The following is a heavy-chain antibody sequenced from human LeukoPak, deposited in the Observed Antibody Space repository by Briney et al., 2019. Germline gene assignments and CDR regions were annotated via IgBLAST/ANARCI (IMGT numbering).Heavy chain of an antibody. V-gene: IGHV5-51*01. CDR1: GYSFSSYW. CDR2: IYPGDSDA. CDR3: ARAGDSSGYSDC. J-gene: IGHJ4*02. D-gene: IGHD3-22*01. Sequence: GESLQISCKGSGYSFSSYWIGWVRQVPGKGLEWMGIIYPGDSDARYSPSFQGQVTISADKSISTAYLQWSSLKASDTAMYYCARAGDSSGYSDCWGQGTLVTVSS.